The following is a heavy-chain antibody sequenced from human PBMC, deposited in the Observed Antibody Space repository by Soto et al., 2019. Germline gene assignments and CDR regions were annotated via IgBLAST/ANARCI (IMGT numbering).Heavy chain of an antibody. V-gene: IGHV3-21*01. CDR3: ARGLSLVQEAFDI. J-gene: IGHJ3*02. Sequence: PGGSLRLSCAASGFTFSSYSMNWVRQAPGKGLEWVSSISSSSSYIYYADSVKGRFTISRDNAKNSLYLQMNSLRAEDTAVYYCARGLSLVQEAFDIWGQGTMVTVSS. CDR1: GFTFSSYS. CDR2: ISSSSSYI. D-gene: IGHD6-13*01.